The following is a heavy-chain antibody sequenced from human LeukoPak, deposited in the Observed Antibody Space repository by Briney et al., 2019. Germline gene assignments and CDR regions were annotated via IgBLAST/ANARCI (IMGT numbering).Heavy chain of an antibody. D-gene: IGHD1-1*01. Sequence: GGSLRPSCAPSGFTVISIAMTWVRQAPGKGLDWVSTIRSNGDTAYNADSVKGRFTISRDNSKKTLYLQMNSLRVEDTAIYYCAKGQELDDGVFDSWGQGTLVTVSS. CDR3: AKGQELDDGVFDS. V-gene: IGHV3-23*01. CDR2: IRSNGDTA. J-gene: IGHJ4*02. CDR1: GFTVISIA.